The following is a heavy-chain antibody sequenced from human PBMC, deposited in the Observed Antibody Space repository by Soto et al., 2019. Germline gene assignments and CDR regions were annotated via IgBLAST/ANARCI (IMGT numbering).Heavy chain of an antibody. CDR1: GLTFSSYW. Sequence: GGSLRLSCAASGLTFSSYWMSWVRQAPGKGLEWVANIKEEGREKDNVDSVKGRFTISRDNAKNSLYLQMNSLRAEDTAVYYCARGPYWGQGTPVTVSS. CDR2: IKEEGREK. CDR3: ARGPY. V-gene: IGHV3-7*05. J-gene: IGHJ4*02.